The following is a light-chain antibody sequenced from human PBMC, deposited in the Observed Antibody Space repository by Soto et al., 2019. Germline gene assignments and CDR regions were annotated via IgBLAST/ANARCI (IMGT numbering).Light chain of an antibody. J-gene: IGLJ2*01. Sequence: QSALTQPASVSGSPGQSITISCTGTSSDVGGYNYVSWYQQHPGKAPKLMIYEVSNRPSGVSNRFSGSKSGNTASLTISGLQAEDEADYYCSSYTSNVVFGGGTKLTV. V-gene: IGLV2-14*01. CDR3: SSYTSNVV. CDR1: SSDVGGYNY. CDR2: EVS.